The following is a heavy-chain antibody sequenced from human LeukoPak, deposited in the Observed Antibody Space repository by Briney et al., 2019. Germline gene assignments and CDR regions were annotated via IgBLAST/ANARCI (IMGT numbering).Heavy chain of an antibody. Sequence: ASETLSLTCAVYGGSFSGYYWSWIRQPPGKGLEWIGEINHSGSTNYNPSLKSRVTISVDTSKNQFSLKLSSVTAADTAVYYCARETGGDYFDYWSQGTLVTVSS. CDR2: INHSGST. CDR3: ARETGGDYFDY. J-gene: IGHJ4*02. V-gene: IGHV4-34*01. D-gene: IGHD1-14*01. CDR1: GGSFSGYY.